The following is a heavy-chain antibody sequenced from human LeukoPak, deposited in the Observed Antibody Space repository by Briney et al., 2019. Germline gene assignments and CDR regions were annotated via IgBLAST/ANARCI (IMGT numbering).Heavy chain of an antibody. CDR2: ISYDGSNK. Sequence: GGSLRLSCAASGFTFSSYGMHWVRQAPGKGLEWVAVISYDGSNKYYADSVKGRFTISRDNSKNTLYLQMNSLRAEDTAVYYCAKEYYYDSSGHDAFDIWGQGTMVTVSS. J-gene: IGHJ3*02. D-gene: IGHD3-22*01. CDR3: AKEYYYDSSGHDAFDI. V-gene: IGHV3-30*18. CDR1: GFTFSSYG.